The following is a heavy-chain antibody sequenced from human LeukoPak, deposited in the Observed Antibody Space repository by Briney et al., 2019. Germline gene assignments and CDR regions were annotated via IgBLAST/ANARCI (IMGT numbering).Heavy chain of an antibody. CDR1: GFTFSNCA. D-gene: IGHD4-11*01. CDR2: ISGSGGNT. Sequence: GGSLRLSCAASGFTFSNCAMNWVRQAPEKGLEWVSTISGSGGNTYYADSMKGRFTISRDNSKNTLYLQMNSLRAEDTAVYYCAKLSGGTTDFDYWGQGTLVTVSS. J-gene: IGHJ4*02. CDR3: AKLSGGTTDFDY. V-gene: IGHV3-23*01.